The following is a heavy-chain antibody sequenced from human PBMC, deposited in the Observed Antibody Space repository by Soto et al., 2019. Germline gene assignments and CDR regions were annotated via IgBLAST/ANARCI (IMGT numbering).Heavy chain of an antibody. CDR1: GFTVSSNY. Sequence: PGGSLRLSCAASGFTVSSNYMSWVRQAPGKGLEWVSVIYSGGSTYYAGSVKGRFSISRDSSKNTLYLQMNSLRSEDTAVYYCAKERSSATYYIDSWGQGTLVTVSS. V-gene: IGHV3-66*01. CDR3: AKERSSATYYIDS. D-gene: IGHD3-10*01. CDR2: IYSGGST. J-gene: IGHJ4*02.